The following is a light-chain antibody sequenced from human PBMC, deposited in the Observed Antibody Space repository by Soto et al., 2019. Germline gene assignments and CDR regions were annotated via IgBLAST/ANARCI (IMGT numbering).Light chain of an antibody. CDR1: SNDVGGYNY. V-gene: IGLV2-8*01. Sequence: QSALTQPPSASGSPGQSVTISCTGTSNDVGGYNYVSWYQQHPGKAPKLIIFEVSERPSGVPDRFSGSKSGSTASLTVAGHAAEDEADYYCTSYGGSPYVFGTGTKVTVL. CDR2: EVS. CDR3: TSYGGSPYV. J-gene: IGLJ1*01.